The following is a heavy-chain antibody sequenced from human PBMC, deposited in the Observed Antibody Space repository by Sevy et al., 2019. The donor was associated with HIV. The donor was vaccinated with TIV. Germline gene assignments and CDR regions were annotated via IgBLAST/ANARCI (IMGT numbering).Heavy chain of an antibody. CDR1: GFTFSKYG. Sequence: GESLKISCAASGFTFSKYGMCWVRQAPGKGLEWVSFISSSAISTYDADSVKGRFTISRDNSKNTLFLQMNRLRAEDTAVYYCAKVKIAAVPGSGDFDYWGQGTLVTVSS. D-gene: IGHD6-19*01. CDR2: ISSSAIST. V-gene: IGHV3-23*01. J-gene: IGHJ4*02. CDR3: AKVKIAAVPGSGDFDY.